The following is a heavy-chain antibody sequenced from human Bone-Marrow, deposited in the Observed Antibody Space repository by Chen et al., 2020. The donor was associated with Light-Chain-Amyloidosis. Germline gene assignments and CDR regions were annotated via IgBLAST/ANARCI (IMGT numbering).Heavy chain of an antibody. CDR1: GSPIPNYW. Sequence: EVQLEQSGPEVKKPGESQKISCQRSGSPIPNYWIGWVRQMPGKGLEWMGVIYPDDADARYSPSFEGQVTISADKSITTAYLQWRSLKASDTAMYYCARRRDGYNFDYWGQGTLVTVSS. CDR3: ARRRDGYNFDY. J-gene: IGHJ4*02. D-gene: IGHD5-12*01. CDR2: IYPDDADA. V-gene: IGHV5-51*01.